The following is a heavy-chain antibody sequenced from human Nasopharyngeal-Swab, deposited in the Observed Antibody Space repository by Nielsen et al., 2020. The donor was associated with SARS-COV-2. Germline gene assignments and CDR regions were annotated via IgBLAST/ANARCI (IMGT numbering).Heavy chain of an antibody. Sequence: SQTLSLTCAISGVSVSNDRAAWSWLRPSPSRGLEWLGRTWYRSKWNYDYATSLSGRLTVSPDTAKNQFSLHLNSVTPDDTAVYYCARIQQQLPGIVWGQGTMVIVSS. V-gene: IGHV6-1*01. CDR2: TWYRSKWNY. D-gene: IGHD6-13*01. CDR3: ARIQQQLPGIV. CDR1: GVSVSNDRAA. J-gene: IGHJ3*01.